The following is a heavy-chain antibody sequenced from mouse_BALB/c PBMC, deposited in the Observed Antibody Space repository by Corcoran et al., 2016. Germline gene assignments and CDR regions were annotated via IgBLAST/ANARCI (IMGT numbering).Heavy chain of an antibody. J-gene: IGHJ4*01. CDR3: ARWGNYAMDY. Sequence: EVQLQQSGAELVKPGAPVKLSCTASGFNIKDTYMHWVKQRPEQGLEWIGRIDPANGNTKYDPKFQGKATISADTSSNTAYLQLSSLTSEDTAVYYCARWGNYAMDYWGQGTSVTVSS. CDR1: GFNIKDTY. V-gene: IGHV14-3*02. CDR2: IDPANGNT.